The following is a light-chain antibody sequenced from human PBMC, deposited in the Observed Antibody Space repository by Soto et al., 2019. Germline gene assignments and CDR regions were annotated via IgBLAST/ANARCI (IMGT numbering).Light chain of an antibody. CDR1: NIGSKS. CDR2: DDT. CDR3: QVWDSSSDHGV. J-gene: IGLJ1*01. Sequence: SYELTQPPSVSVAPGQTARITCGGNNIGSKSVSWYQQKPGQAPVLVVYDDTYRPSGIPERFSGSNSANTATLTISRVEAGDEADYYCQVWDSSSDHGVFGTGSKVTLL. V-gene: IGLV3-21*02.